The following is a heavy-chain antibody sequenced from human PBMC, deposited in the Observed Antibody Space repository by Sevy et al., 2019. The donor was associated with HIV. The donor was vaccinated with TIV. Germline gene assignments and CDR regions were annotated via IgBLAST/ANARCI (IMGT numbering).Heavy chain of an antibody. CDR1: GYTFTGDY. J-gene: IGHJ6*02. CDR2: VYPHSGGT. D-gene: IGHD1-7*01. V-gene: IGHV1-2*06. CDR3: ARDGGGGTTNSGMDV. Sequence: SVKVSCKASGYTFTGDYLHWVRQAPGQGLEWMGRVYPHSGGTNYAQKFQGRVTMTRDTSISTAYMELSRLRSDDTAVYYCARDGGGGTTNSGMDVWGQGTTVTVSS.